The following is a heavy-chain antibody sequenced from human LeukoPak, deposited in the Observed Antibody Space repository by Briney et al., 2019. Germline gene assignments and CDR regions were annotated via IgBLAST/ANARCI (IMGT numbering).Heavy chain of an antibody. D-gene: IGHD3-10*01. J-gene: IGHJ4*02. CDR3: ARALPYYYGSGSYSYFDY. CDR2: IYYSDST. V-gene: IGHV4-59*01. CDR1: GGSISSYY. Sequence: SETLSLTCTVSGGSISSYYWSWNRQPPGKGLECIAYIYYSDSTNYKPSLKSRVTVSVDTSKNQFSLKLSSVTAADTAVYYCARALPYYYGSGSYSYFDYWGQGTLVTVSS.